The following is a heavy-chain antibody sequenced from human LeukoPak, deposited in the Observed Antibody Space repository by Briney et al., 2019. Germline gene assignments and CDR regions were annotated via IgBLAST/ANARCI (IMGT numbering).Heavy chain of an antibody. Sequence: SETLSLTCSVSGGSINSYYCNWYRQSPGKRLEWIGYIYHSESTKYNPSLKSRVSISADTSKNQFSLRLTSVTAADTAIYYCVTGRGWLPDYWGQGTLVTVSS. CDR2: IYHSEST. D-gene: IGHD6-19*01. CDR1: GGSINSYY. V-gene: IGHV4-59*01. J-gene: IGHJ4*02. CDR3: VTGRGWLPDY.